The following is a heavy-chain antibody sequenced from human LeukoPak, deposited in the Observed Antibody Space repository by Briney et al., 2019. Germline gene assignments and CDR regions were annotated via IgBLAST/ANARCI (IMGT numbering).Heavy chain of an antibody. CDR2: ITSSSSDI. V-gene: IGHV3-48*02. CDR1: GFTFRGYE. Sequence: GGSLRLSCAASGFTFRGYEMNWVRQAPGKGLEWISYITSSSSDISYADSVKGRFTISRDNAKNSLYLQMNSLRDEDTAVYYCARDRNWGFDYWGQGTLLTVSS. J-gene: IGHJ4*02. D-gene: IGHD7-27*01. CDR3: ARDRNWGFDY.